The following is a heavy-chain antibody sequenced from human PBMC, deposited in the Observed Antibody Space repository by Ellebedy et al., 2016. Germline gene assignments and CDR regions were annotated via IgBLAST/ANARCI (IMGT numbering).Heavy chain of an antibody. CDR3: ARGGGSSSFMPYYFDF. CDR2: ISYSGSP. D-gene: IGHD6-6*01. Sequence: GSLRLXCTVSGGPINDYYWSWIRQPPNKGLELVAYISYSGSPNCNPSLESRVTISIDTSKNLFSLNLTSVTPADTAVYYCARGGGSSSFMPYYFDFWGQGNVVTVSS. CDR1: GGPINDYY. J-gene: IGHJ4*02. V-gene: IGHV4-59*01.